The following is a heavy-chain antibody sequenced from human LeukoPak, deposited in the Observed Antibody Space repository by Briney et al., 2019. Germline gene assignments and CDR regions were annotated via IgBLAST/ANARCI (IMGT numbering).Heavy chain of an antibody. J-gene: IGHJ5*02. V-gene: IGHV4-59*01. CDR1: GGSISSYY. Sequence: SETLSLTCTVSGGSISSYYWSWIRQPPGKGLEWIGYIYYGGSTNYKPSLKSRVTISVDTSKNQFSLKLSSVTAADTAVYYCAGGTYYYGSGSFSPGWFDPWGQGTLVTVSS. CDR3: AGGTYYYGSGSFSPGWFDP. CDR2: IYYGGST. D-gene: IGHD3-10*01.